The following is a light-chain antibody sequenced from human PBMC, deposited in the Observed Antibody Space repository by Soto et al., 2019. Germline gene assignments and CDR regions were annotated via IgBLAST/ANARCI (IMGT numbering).Light chain of an antibody. CDR3: QQSYSTPRVT. CDR1: QSISRY. J-gene: IGKJ3*01. CDR2: AAS. Sequence: DRQLTQSPATLSASVGDRVTITCRASQSISRYLNWYQQKPGKAPKLLIYAASSLQSGVPSRFSGSGSGTDFTLTISSLQPEDFATYYCQQSYSTPRVTFGHGSKVDIK. V-gene: IGKV1-39*01.